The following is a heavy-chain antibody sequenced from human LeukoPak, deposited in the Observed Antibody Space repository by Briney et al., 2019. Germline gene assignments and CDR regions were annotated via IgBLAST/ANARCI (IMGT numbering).Heavy chain of an antibody. J-gene: IGHJ4*02. CDR3: AKDQSDYAGYYFDY. CDR2: ISGSGIST. Sequence: GGSLRLSCAASGFTFNIYVMSWVRQAPGKGLEWVSAISGSGISTYYADSVKGRFTISRDNSKNTLFLQMDSLRAEDTAVYYCAKDQSDYAGYYFDYWGQGTLVTVSS. CDR1: GFTFNIYV. V-gene: IGHV3-23*01. D-gene: IGHD4-17*01.